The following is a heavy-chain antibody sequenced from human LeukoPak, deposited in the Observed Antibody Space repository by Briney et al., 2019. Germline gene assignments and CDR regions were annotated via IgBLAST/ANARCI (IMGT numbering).Heavy chain of an antibody. D-gene: IGHD3-3*01. CDR2: IIGSGGST. V-gene: IGHV3-23*01. CDR1: GFIFSSYA. CDR3: AKESDYDFWSAYYTG. J-gene: IGHJ6*02. Sequence: GSLRLSCEASGFIFSSYAMSWVRPAPGKGLEWVSGIIGSGGSTYYADSVKGRFTISRDNSKNTLYLHMNTLRAEDTAVYYCAKESDYDFWSAYYTGWGQGTTVTVAS.